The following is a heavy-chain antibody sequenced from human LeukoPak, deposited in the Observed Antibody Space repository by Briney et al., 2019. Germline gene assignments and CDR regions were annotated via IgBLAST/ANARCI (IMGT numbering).Heavy chain of an antibody. D-gene: IGHD5-12*01. Sequence: GGSLRLSCAASGLTVGFKCMSWVRQAPGKGLEWVSIIYSGGSSYYADSVKGRFTVSRDTSKNTLYLQMNSLRAEDTAVYYCATRPDGNDVPYFDYWGREPWSPSP. CDR3: ATRPDGNDVPYFDY. CDR1: GLTVGFKC. V-gene: IGHV3-66*01. CDR2: IYSGGSS. J-gene: IGHJ4*02.